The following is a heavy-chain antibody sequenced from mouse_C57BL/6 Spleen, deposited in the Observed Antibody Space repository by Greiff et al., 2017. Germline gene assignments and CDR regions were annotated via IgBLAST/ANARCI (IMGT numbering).Heavy chain of an antibody. D-gene: IGHD1-1*01. Sequence: EVHLVESGEGLVKPGGSLKLSCAASGFTFSSYAMSWVRQTPEKRLEWVAYISSGGDYIYYADTVKGRFTISRDNARNTLYLQMSSLKSEDTAMYYCTREFSHYYGSSYGAMDYWGQGTSVTVSS. CDR2: ISSGGDYI. CDR3: TREFSHYYGSSYGAMDY. J-gene: IGHJ4*01. CDR1: GFTFSSYA. V-gene: IGHV5-9-1*02.